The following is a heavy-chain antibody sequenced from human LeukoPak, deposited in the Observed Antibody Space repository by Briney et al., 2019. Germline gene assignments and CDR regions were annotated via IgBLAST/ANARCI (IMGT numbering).Heavy chain of an antibody. Sequence: PSETLSLTCVVSGDSISNNNWWSWVRQSPGKGLEWIGEVYHSGDANYNPSPKSRVTISADKSKNQVSLKLTSVTAADTAVYYCARLSVIVGAALEYYYYYMDVWGQGTTVTVSS. V-gene: IGHV4/OR15-8*01. CDR3: ARLSVIVGAALEYYYYYMDV. D-gene: IGHD1-26*01. CDR1: GDSISNNNW. J-gene: IGHJ6*03. CDR2: VYHSGDA.